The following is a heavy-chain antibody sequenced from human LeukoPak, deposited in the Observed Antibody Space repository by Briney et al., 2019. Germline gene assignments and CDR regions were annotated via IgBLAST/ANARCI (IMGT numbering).Heavy chain of an antibody. CDR3: AKDLGGSSVFDY. Sequence: GGSLRLSCAASGFTFSSYGMHWVRQAPGKGLEWVAFIRCDGSNKYYADSVKGRFTISRDNSKNTLYLQMNSLRAEDTAVYYCAKDLGGSSVFDYWAREPWSPSPQ. CDR2: IRCDGSNK. CDR1: GFTFSSYG. V-gene: IGHV3-30*02. D-gene: IGHD1-26*01. J-gene: IGHJ4*02.